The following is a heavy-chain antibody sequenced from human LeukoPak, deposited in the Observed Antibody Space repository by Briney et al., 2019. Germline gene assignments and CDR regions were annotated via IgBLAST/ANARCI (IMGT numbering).Heavy chain of an antibody. Sequence: GVSPRLSCAASGFTFSDYGIHWVRQAPGKGLEWVAEIWSDGSNKYYADSVKGRFTISRENSKNTLYLRMNSLRVEDTAVYYCVRASGSFDYWCQGTLVTVSS. V-gene: IGHV3-33*01. D-gene: IGHD3-10*01. CDR2: IWSDGSNK. CDR1: GFTFSDYG. J-gene: IGHJ4*02. CDR3: VRASGSFDY.